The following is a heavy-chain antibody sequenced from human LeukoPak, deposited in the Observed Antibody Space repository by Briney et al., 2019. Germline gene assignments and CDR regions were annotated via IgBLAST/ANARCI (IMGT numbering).Heavy chain of an antibody. CDR3: TTMSTYDFWSGFNGYYYMDV. V-gene: IGHV3-15*01. Sequence: GGSLRPSCAASGFTFSNAWMSWVRQAPGKGLEWVGRIKSRTDGETTDYAAPVKGRFTISRDDSKNTLYLQMNSLKTEDTAVYYCTTMSTYDFWSGFNGYYYMDVWGKGTTVTVSS. D-gene: IGHD3-3*01. CDR1: GFTFSNAW. J-gene: IGHJ6*03. CDR2: IKSRTDGETT.